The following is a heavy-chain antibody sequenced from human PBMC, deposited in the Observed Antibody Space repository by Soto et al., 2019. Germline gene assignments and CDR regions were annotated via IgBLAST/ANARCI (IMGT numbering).Heavy chain of an antibody. J-gene: IGHJ6*02. Sequence: SVKVSCKASGGTFSSYAISWVRQAPGQGLEWMGGIIPIFGTANCAQKFQGRVTITADESTSTAYMELSSLRSKDTAVYYCASRPGAAASLRRTPMDVWGQGTTVTVSS. V-gene: IGHV1-69*13. CDR3: ASRPGAAASLRRTPMDV. D-gene: IGHD6-13*01. CDR1: GGTFSSYA. CDR2: IIPIFGTA.